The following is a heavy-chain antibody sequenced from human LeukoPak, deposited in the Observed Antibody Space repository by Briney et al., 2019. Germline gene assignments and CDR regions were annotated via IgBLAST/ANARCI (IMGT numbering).Heavy chain of an antibody. CDR3: ARDREHSYGSDLDH. CDR2: NNVAGNS. D-gene: IGHD5-18*01. J-gene: IGHJ4*02. Sequence: SETLSLTCTVSGGFIPTYNWIWIRQPAGKGLEWVGRNNVAGNSYYNPSLKGRVSISVDRPNNRFSLELTSVTAADTAVYYCARDREHSYGSDLDHWGQGILVTVSS. CDR1: GGFIPTYN. V-gene: IGHV4-4*07.